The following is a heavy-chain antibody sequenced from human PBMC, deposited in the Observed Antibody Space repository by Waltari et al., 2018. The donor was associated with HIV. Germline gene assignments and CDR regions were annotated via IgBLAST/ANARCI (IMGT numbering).Heavy chain of an antibody. CDR3: ARIAYDSSGYGWFDP. J-gene: IGHJ5*02. D-gene: IGHD3-22*01. CDR2: INGDGSTT. CDR1: GFTFSSYW. Sequence: EVQLVESGGGLVQPGGSLRLSCAASGFTFSSYWMPWVRQAPGKGLVWGSRINGDGSTTSYADSVKGRFTISRDNAKNTLYLQMNSLRAEDTAVYYCARIAYDSSGYGWFDPWGQGTLVTVSS. V-gene: IGHV3-74*01.